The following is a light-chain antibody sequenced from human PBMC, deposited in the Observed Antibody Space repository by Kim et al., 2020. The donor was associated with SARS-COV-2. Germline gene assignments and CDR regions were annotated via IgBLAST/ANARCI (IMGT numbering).Light chain of an antibody. CDR3: QQYGSSPIVT. CDR1: QSLSRND. CDR2: GAA. J-gene: IGKJ5*01. Sequence: PGDRATRSCRASQSLSRNDLAWSQQKPGQAPRLLIYGAASRATGIPDRFSRSGTGADFTLTISRLEPEDFAVYLCQQYGSSPIVTFGQGTRLEIK. V-gene: IGKV3-20*01.